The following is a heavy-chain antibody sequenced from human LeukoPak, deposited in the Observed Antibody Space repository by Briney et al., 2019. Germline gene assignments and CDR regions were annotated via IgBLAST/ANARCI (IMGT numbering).Heavy chain of an antibody. CDR3: ARDSHQFDY. V-gene: IGHV4-61*02. CDR1: GGSISSGSYY. J-gene: IGHJ4*02. Sequence: SQTLSLTCTVSGGSISSGSYYWSWIRQPAGKGLEWIGRIYTSGSTNYNPSLKSRVTISVDTSKNQFSLKLSSVTAADTAVYYCARDSHQFDYWGQGTLVTVSS. CDR2: IYTSGST.